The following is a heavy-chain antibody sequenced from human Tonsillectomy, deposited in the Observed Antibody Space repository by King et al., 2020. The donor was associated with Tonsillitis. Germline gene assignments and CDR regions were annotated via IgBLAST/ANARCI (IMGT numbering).Heavy chain of an antibody. D-gene: IGHD6-13*01. CDR2: IESKTDGGTT. CDR3: TTIAGGN. Sequence: EVQLVESGGGLVKPGGSLRLSCAASGFTFSSAWMSWVRQAPGKGLEWVGRIESKTDGGTTDYAAPVKGRFTISRDDSKNTLYLQMNSLKAEDTAVYYCTTIAGGNWGQGTLVTVSS. V-gene: IGHV3-15*04. CDR1: GFTFSSAW. J-gene: IGHJ4*02.